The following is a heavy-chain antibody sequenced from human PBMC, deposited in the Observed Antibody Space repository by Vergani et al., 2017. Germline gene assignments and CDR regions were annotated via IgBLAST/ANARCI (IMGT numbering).Heavy chain of an antibody. Sequence: EVQLVESGGGLIQPGGSSKPPVATLGFNVSNNYMSWVLQGPGKGLEWVAVIYSGGSTYYADSVKGRFTISRDNSKNTLYLQMNSLRAEDTAVYYCARENYYDSSGYDYWGQGTLVTVSS. D-gene: IGHD3-22*01. J-gene: IGHJ4*02. CDR3: ARENYYDSSGYDY. V-gene: IGHV3-53*01. CDR1: GFNVSNNY. CDR2: IYSGGST.